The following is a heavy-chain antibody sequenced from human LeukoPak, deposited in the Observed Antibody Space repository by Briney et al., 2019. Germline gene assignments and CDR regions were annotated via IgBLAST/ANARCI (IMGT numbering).Heavy chain of an antibody. D-gene: IGHD4-11*01. J-gene: IGHJ3*02. CDR2: ISSFGTKI. CDR1: GFTFRSSE. Sequence: GGSLRLSCAASGFTFRSSEMNWVRPAPGKGLDGVSYISSFGTKIYYADSVKGRFTMSRDNAKNSLYLQMNSLRAEDTAIYYCARERVTTGGDACDIWGHGTMVTVSS. V-gene: IGHV3-48*03. CDR3: ARERVTTGGDACDI.